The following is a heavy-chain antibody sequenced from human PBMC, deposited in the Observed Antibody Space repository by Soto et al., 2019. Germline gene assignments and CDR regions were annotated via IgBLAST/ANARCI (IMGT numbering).Heavy chain of an antibody. Sequence: QVQLQESGPGLVKPSQTLSLTCTVSGGSISSGGYYWSWIRQHPGKGLEWIGYIYYSGSTYYNPSLKSRVTISVDTSKNHFSMKLSSVTAADTAVYYWARGRGTISGYYPFFDYWGQGTLVTVSS. J-gene: IGHJ4*02. V-gene: IGHV4-31*03. CDR2: IYYSGST. CDR3: ARGRGTISGYYPFFDY. D-gene: IGHD3-22*01. CDR1: GGSISSGGYY.